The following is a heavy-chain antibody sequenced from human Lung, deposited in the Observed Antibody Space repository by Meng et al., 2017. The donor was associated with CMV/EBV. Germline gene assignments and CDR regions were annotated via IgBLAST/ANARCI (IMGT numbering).Heavy chain of an antibody. CDR3: ARGKQDAWELLAY. J-gene: IGHJ4*02. CDR1: GVAISSNIR. V-gene: IGHV4-4*02. D-gene: IGHD1-26*01. CDR2: IDDSGST. Sequence: QVRLHESRPGLGRPSGTLSITCGVSGVAISSNIRWTWVRQPPGKGLEWIGDIDDSGSTNYNPSLNSRISISLDKSKNHFSLKVNSVTAADTAVYYCARGKQDAWELLAYWGQGALVTVSS.